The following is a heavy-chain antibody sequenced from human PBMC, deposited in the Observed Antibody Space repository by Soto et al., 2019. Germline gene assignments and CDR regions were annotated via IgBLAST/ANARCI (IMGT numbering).Heavy chain of an antibody. J-gene: IGHJ3*02. D-gene: IGHD3-10*01. Sequence: ASVKVSCKASGYTFTSYGISWVRQAPGQGLEWMGWISAYNGNTNYAQKFQGRVTMTTDTSTSTAYMELRSLRSDDTAVYYCAREGLYYYGSGSSPDAFDIWGQGTMVTVSS. CDR3: AREGLYYYGSGSSPDAFDI. V-gene: IGHV1-18*01. CDR2: ISAYNGNT. CDR1: GYTFTSYG.